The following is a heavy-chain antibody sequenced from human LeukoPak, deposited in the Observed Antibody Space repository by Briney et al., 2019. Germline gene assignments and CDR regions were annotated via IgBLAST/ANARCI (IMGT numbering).Heavy chain of an antibody. V-gene: IGHV3-23*01. CDR3: AKRLGDPRAFDY. CDR2: ISGSSGTI. CDR1: GFTFSNYA. D-gene: IGHD2-21*02. Sequence: GGSLRLSCAASGFTFSNYAMNWVRQAPGKGLEWVSGISGSSGTINYAAPVKGRFTIPRDNSRNTLYLQMNSLRADDTAVYYCAKRLGDPRAFDYWGQGTLVTVSS. J-gene: IGHJ4*02.